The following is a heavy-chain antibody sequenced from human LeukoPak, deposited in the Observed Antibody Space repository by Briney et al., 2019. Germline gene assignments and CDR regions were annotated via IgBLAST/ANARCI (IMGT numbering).Heavy chain of an antibody. J-gene: IGHJ4*02. Sequence: PGGSLRLSCAASGFTFSSYAMTWVRQAPGKGLEWVSGISGSGGSTYYADSVKGRFTISRDNSKNKLYLQLNSLRAEDTAVYYCAKGRGSSETYYFDYWGQGTLVAVSS. CDR3: AKGRGSSETYYFDY. CDR2: ISGSGGST. V-gene: IGHV3-23*01. D-gene: IGHD6-6*01. CDR1: GFTFSSYA.